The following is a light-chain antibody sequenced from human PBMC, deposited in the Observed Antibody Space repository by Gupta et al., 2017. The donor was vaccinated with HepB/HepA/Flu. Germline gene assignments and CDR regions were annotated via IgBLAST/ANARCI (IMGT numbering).Light chain of an antibody. CDR1: QGISSY. CDR3: QQSDYTPLT. Sequence: DIQMTQSPSSLSASVGDRVTITCRASQGISSYLNWYQQKPGKAPNLLIYAASSWKSGVPSRFSGSGSGTDFTLTISRLQPEDFATYYCQQSDYTPLTFGRGTKVEIK. V-gene: IGKV1-39*01. CDR2: AAS. J-gene: IGKJ4*01.